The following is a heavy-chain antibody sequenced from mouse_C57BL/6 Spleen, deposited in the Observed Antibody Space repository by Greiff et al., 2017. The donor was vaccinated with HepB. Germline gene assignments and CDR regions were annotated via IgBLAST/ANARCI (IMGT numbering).Heavy chain of an antibody. V-gene: IGHV7-3*01. CDR2: IRNKANGYTT. CDR3: ARLVYYGSSPYFDV. J-gene: IGHJ1*03. Sequence: EVKLVESGGGLVQPGGSLSLSCAASGFTFTDYYMSWVRQPPGKALEWLGFIRNKANGYTTEYSASVKGRFTISRDNSQSFLYLQMNALRAEDSATYYCARLVYYGSSPYFDVWGTGTTVTVSS. CDR1: GFTFTDYY. D-gene: IGHD1-1*01.